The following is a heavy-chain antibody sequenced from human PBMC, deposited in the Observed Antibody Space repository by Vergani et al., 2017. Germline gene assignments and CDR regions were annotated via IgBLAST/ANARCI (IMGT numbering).Heavy chain of an antibody. J-gene: IGHJ6*03. V-gene: IGHV3-33*01. D-gene: IGHD2-2*02. CDR1: GFTFNQYG. CDR3: ARGAVVPAAILNYYYYYYMDV. Sequence: QVQLVESGGGVVQPGRSLRLSCAASGFTFNQYGMHWVRQAPGKGLEWVAVTWYDGNNKQYADSVKGRFTISRDNSKNTLYLQMNSLRAEDTAVYYCARGAVVPAAILNYYYYYYMDVWGKGTTVTVSS. CDR2: TWYDGNNK.